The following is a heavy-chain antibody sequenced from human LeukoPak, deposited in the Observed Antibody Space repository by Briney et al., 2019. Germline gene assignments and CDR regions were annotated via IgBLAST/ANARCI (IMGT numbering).Heavy chain of an antibody. CDR3: ARDGSLGY. CDR1: GYTFSGHY. D-gene: IGHD3-10*01. V-gene: IGHV1-2*02. Sequence: ASVKVSCKASGYTFSGHYIHWVRQAAGQGLEWMGWINADNGATNYGQKFQGRVSMTRDTSINTVYMDLSGLTSDDTAMYYCARDGSLGYWGQGTLITVSS. CDR2: INADNGAT. J-gene: IGHJ4*02.